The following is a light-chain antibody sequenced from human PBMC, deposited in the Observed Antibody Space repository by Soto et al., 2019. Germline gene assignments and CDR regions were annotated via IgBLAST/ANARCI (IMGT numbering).Light chain of an antibody. J-gene: IGKJ2*01. CDR1: QSISSY. CDR2: FAS. Sequence: DIQMTQSPSSLSASVGDRVTLTCRASQSISSYLNWYQLKPGRPPKLLIYFASSLQAGVPSRFSGAGSETDFTLTITDLQPEEFTAYFGRQTDSVPYTFGQGT. CDR3: RQTDSVPYT. V-gene: IGKV1-39*01.